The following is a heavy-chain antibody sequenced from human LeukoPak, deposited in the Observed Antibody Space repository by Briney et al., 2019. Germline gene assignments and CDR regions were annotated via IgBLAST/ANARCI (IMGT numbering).Heavy chain of an antibody. D-gene: IGHD1-1*01. J-gene: IGHJ4*02. Sequence: PGGSLRLSCAASGFTFSSYAMSWVRQAPGKGLEWVSGISWNSGSIGYADSVKGRFTISRDNAKNSLYLQMNSLRAEDTALYYCAKGHSRNDRVCEDWGQGTLVTVSS. CDR1: GFTFSSYA. V-gene: IGHV3-9*01. CDR2: ISWNSGSI. CDR3: AKGHSRNDRVCED.